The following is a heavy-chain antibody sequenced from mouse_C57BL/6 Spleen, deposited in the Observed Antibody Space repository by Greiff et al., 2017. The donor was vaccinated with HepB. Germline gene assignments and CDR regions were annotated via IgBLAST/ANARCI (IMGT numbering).Heavy chain of an antibody. CDR3: ARVRDGYYVQGY. CDR2: ISYDGSN. J-gene: IGHJ3*01. V-gene: IGHV3-6*01. Sequence: EVQLQESGPGLVKPSQSLSLTCSVTGYSITSGYYWNWIRQFPGNKLEWMGYISYDGSNNYNPSLKNRISITRDTSKNQFFLKLNSVTTEDTATYYCARVRDGYYVQGYWGQGTLVTVSA. D-gene: IGHD2-3*01. CDR1: GYSITSGYY.